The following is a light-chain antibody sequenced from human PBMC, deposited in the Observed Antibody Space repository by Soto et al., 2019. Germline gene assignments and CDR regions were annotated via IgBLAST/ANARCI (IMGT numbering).Light chain of an antibody. J-gene: IGKJ1*01. V-gene: IGKV1-27*01. Sequence: DIQMTQSPSSLSASVGDRVTITCRASQGISNYLAWYQQKPGKVPKLLIYAASTLQSGVPSRFSGSGSGTDFNLTISSLQPEDVATYYCQKYNSGLTWTFGQGTKVEIK. CDR1: QGISNY. CDR3: QKYNSGLTWT. CDR2: AAS.